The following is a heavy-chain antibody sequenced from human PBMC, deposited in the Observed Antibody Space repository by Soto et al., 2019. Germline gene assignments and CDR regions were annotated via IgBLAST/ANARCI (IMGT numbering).Heavy chain of an antibody. CDR1: GGSTSSDNY. CDR2: ISYTGSA. V-gene: IGHV4-59*01. Sequence: SETLSLTCTVSGGSTSSDNYWTWIRQPPGKGLEWIGYISYTGSANYNASLKSRLTISVDTSKNQFSLKLSSVTAADTALYYCARVNYGDYYYGMDVWGQGTTVTVSS. CDR3: ARVNYGDYYYGMDV. D-gene: IGHD4-17*01. J-gene: IGHJ6*02.